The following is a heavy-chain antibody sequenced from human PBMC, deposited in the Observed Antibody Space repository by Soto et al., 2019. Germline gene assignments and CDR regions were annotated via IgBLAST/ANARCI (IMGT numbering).Heavy chain of an antibody. CDR3: AKERRYSFDAFDI. J-gene: IGHJ3*02. CDR1: GFTFNYIG. CDR2: ISYDGSEK. Sequence: QEQLVESGGGVVQAGRSLRLSCAASGFTFNYIGMHWVRQAPGKGLEWVAVISYDGSEKYYADSVKGRFTMSRDNSKNMVYLEMSSLRPEDTSVYYCAKERRYSFDAFDIWGHGTMVTVSS. D-gene: IGHD5-12*01. V-gene: IGHV3-30*18.